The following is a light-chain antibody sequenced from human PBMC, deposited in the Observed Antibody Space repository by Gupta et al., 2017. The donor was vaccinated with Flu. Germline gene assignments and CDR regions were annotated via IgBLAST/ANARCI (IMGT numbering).Light chain of an antibody. V-gene: IGLV1-51*01. CDR3: GTWDSSLSAGV. J-gene: IGLJ2*01. CDR1: SSNIGNNY. CDR2: DNN. Sequence: SVLTQPPSVCAAPGQKVTISCSGSSSNIGNNYVSWYQQLPGTAPKLLIYDNNKRPSGIPDRFSGSKSGTSATLGSTGLQTGDEADYYCGTWDSSLSAGVFGGGTKLTVL.